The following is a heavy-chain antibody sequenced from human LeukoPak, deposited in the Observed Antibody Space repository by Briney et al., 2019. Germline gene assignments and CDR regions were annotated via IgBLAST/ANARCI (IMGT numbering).Heavy chain of an antibody. D-gene: IGHD6-19*01. CDR3: ARDDSSGWYPTGYFDY. CDR1: GGSIRSSYYY. V-gene: IGHV4-39*07. CDR2: IYDSGST. J-gene: IGHJ4*02. Sequence: KASETLSLTCTVSGGSIRSSYYYWGWIRQPPGKGLEWIGSIYDSGSTYYNPSLKSRVTISVDTSKNQFSLKLSSVTAADTAVYYCARDDSSGWYPTGYFDYWGQGTLVTVSS.